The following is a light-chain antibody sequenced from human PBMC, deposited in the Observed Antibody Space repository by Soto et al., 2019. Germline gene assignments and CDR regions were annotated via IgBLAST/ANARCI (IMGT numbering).Light chain of an antibody. J-gene: IGLJ1*01. CDR1: SSNIGSNT. V-gene: IGLV1-44*01. CDR3: AAWDDSLIGYV. Sequence: HSVLTQPPSASGTPGQRVTISCSGSSSNIGSNTVNWYQQLPGTAPKLLIYSYNQRPSGVPDRFSGSKSGTSASLAISGLQSEDEADYYCAAWDDSLIGYVFGTGTKVTVL. CDR2: SYN.